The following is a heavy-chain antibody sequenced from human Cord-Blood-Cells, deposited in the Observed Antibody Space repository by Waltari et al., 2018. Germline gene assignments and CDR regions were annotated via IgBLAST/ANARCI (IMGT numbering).Heavy chain of an antibody. J-gene: IGHJ4*02. CDR1: GFTFSSYW. CDR3: ARAHIVVVPAAIDY. V-gene: IGHV3-7*01. Sequence: EVQLVESGGGLVQPGGSLRLSCAASGFTFSSYWMSWVRQAPGKGLEWVANIKQDGSEKYYVDSVKGGFTSSRDNAKNSLYLQMNSLRAEDTAVYYCARAHIVVVPAAIDYWGQGTLVTVSS. CDR2: IKQDGSEK. D-gene: IGHD2-2*01.